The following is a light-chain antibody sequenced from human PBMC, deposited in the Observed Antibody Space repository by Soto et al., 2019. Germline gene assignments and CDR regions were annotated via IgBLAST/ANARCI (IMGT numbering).Light chain of an antibody. CDR3: QQYNNWPRT. V-gene: IGKV3-15*01. CDR2: GAS. J-gene: IGKJ1*01. CDR1: QSVSSN. Sequence: EIVMTQSPATLSVSPGERATLSCRASQSVSSNLAWDQQKPGQAPRLLIYGASTRATGIPARFSGSGSGTEFTLTISSLQSEDCAVYYCQQYNNWPRTFGQGTKVEI.